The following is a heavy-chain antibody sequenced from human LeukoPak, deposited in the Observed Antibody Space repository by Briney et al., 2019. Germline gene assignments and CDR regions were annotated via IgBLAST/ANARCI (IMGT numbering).Heavy chain of an antibody. Sequence: SETLSLTCTGSGVSISSYYWSWIRQPPGKGLEWIGYIYYSGSTNYNPSLKSRVTISVDTSNNQLSLKLSSVTAADTAVYYCARDKRTYCSSTSCPDYYYGMDVWGQGTTVTVSS. CDR3: ARDKRTYCSSTSCPDYYYGMDV. CDR2: IYYSGST. V-gene: IGHV4-59*01. CDR1: GVSISSYY. D-gene: IGHD2-2*01. J-gene: IGHJ6*02.